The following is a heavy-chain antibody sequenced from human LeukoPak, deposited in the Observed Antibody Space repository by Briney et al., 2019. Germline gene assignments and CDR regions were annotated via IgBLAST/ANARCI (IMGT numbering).Heavy chain of an antibody. Sequence: ASVKVSCKASGYTFTGYYMHWVRQAPGQGLEWMGWINPNSGGTNYAQKFQGRVTMTRDTSISTAYMELSRLRSDDTAVYYRARRERWLHQNIFLYWGQGTLVTVSS. CDR1: GYTFTGYY. CDR3: ARRERWLHQNIFLY. J-gene: IGHJ4*02. D-gene: IGHD5-24*01. V-gene: IGHV1-2*02. CDR2: INPNSGGT.